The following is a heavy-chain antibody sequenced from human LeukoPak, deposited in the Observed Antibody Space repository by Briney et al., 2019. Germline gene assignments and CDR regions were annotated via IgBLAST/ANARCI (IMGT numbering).Heavy chain of an antibody. CDR3: ATIKRGSIFGYFDF. J-gene: IGHJ4*02. V-gene: IGHV4-59*11. Sequence: SETLSLTCTVSGLSFSSHYWSWIRQPPGKGLEWIGYMFDSENTKENPSLKSRVTLSADTSKSQFSLRLSSVTAADTAVYYCATIKRGSIFGYFDFWGQGILVTVSS. CDR1: GLSFSSHY. D-gene: IGHD5-18*01. CDR2: MFDSENT.